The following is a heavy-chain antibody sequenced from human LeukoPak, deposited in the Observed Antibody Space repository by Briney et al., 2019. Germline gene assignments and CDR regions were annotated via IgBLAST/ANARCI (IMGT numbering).Heavy chain of an antibody. V-gene: IGHV1-46*01. J-gene: IGHJ5*02. D-gene: IGHD4-11*01. CDR1: GYTFTSYY. Sequence: ASVTVSCKASGYTFTSYYMHWVRQAPGQGLELMGIINPSGGSTSYAQKFQGRVTMTTDTSTSTAYMELRSLRSDDPAVYYCARNLYRNSLPVSWFDPWGQGTLVTVSS. CDR2: INPSGGST. CDR3: ARNLYRNSLPVSWFDP.